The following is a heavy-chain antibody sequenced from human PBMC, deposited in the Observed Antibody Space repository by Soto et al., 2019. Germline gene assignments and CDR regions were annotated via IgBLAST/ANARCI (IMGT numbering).Heavy chain of an antibody. J-gene: IGHJ4*02. CDR2: VHYSGNT. V-gene: IGHV4-30-4*01. CDR1: GGSIRSGDYY. D-gene: IGHD6-13*01. CDR3: AREIMAADHFDY. Sequence: SETLSLTCTVSGGSIRSGDYYWSWIRQTPERGLEWCGYVHYSGNTFYNPSLKSRDTISLDTSRNQFSLKLSSVTAADSAVYYCAREIMAADHFDYWGQGALVTVSS.